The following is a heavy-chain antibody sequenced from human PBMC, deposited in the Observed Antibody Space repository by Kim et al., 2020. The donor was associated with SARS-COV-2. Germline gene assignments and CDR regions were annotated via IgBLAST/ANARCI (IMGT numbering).Heavy chain of an antibody. Sequence: WGSLRLSCAASGFTFSIYAMRWVRQTPGKGLEWVSAISGSGGSTYYADSVKGRFTISRDNSKNTLYLQMNSLRAEDTAVYYCAKTYYDYVWGSYRQYYFAYLGHVALVTVSS. D-gene: IGHD3-16*02. V-gene: IGHV3-23*01. CDR2: ISGSGGST. J-gene: IGHJ4*01. CDR1: GFTFSIYA. CDR3: AKTYYDYVWGSYRQYYFAY.